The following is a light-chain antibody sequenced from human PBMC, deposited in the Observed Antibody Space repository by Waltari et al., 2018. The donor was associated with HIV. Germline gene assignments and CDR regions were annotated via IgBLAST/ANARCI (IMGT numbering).Light chain of an antibody. CDR2: EAS. CDR3: QQAKNFPHT. J-gene: IGKJ4*01. CDR1: QNIGRT. V-gene: IGKV1-12*01. Sequence: DIQMTQSPSSVSASVGGAVPISCRASQNIGRTLAWYQLKPGRAPRLLIYEASRLDEGVPTRFKGSGFRSNFTLAISNLQPEDFAIYFCQQAKNFPHTFAGGTRVE.